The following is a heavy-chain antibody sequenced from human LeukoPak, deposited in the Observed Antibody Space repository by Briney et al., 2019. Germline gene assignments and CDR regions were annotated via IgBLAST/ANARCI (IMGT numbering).Heavy chain of an antibody. V-gene: IGHV3-23*01. CDR2: ISGSGDST. CDR3: AETSARATGRRFDY. D-gene: IGHD1-26*01. J-gene: IGHJ4*02. Sequence: PGGSLRLSCAASGFTFSSYAMSWVRQAPGKGLEWVSGISGSGDSTYYADSVKGRFTISRDNAKNSLYLQMNSLRAEDTAVYYCAETSARATGRRFDYWGQGTLVTVSS. CDR1: GFTFSSYA.